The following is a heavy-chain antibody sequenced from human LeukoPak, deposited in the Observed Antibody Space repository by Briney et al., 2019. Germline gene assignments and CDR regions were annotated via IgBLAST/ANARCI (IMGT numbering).Heavy chain of an antibody. J-gene: IGHJ6*02. V-gene: IGHV3-30*04. CDR3: ARGDIVIVPAANIHYYYGMDV. D-gene: IGHD2-2*01. CDR2: ISYDGSNK. Sequence: GGSLRLYCAASGFTFSSYAMHWVRQAPGKGLGWVALISYDGSNKYYADSVQGRFTISRDNSKNTLYLQMNSLRAEDTAVYYCARGDIVIVPAANIHYYYGMDVWGQGTTVTVSS. CDR1: GFTFSSYA.